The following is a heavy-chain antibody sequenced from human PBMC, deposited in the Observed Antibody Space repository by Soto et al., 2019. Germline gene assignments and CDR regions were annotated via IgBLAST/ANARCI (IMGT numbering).Heavy chain of an antibody. Sequence: EVQLVESGGGLLQPGGSLRLSCAASGFTFSNYWMNWVRQAPGKGLVWVSRINSDGSTTNYADSVKGRFTISRDNAKNTPSLRMNSLLADDTAVYYCARIDFLSGMDVWCQGTTVTVSS. J-gene: IGHJ6*02. CDR3: ARIDFLSGMDV. CDR1: GFTFSNYW. D-gene: IGHD3-3*01. CDR2: INSDGSTT. V-gene: IGHV3-74*01.